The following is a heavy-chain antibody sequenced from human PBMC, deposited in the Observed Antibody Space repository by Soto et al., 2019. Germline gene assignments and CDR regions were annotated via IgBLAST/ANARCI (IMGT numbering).Heavy chain of an antibody. Sequence: EVQLLESGGGLVQPGGSLRLSCVASGFTFSSYAMSWVRQAPGKGLEWVSAISGSGGSTYYADSVKGRFTISRDNSKNTLYLQMNSLRAEDTAVYYCAKVLREWLQLYPFDYWGQGTLVTVSS. D-gene: IGHD3-3*01. J-gene: IGHJ4*02. CDR1: GFTFSSYA. V-gene: IGHV3-23*01. CDR3: AKVLREWLQLYPFDY. CDR2: ISGSGGST.